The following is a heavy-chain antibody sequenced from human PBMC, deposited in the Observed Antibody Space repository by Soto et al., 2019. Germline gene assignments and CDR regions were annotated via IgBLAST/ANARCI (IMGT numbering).Heavy chain of an antibody. J-gene: IGHJ6*02. Sequence: SETLSLTCTVSGGSISSGDYYWSWIRQPPGKGLEWIGYIYYSGSTYYNPSLKSRVTISVDTSKNQFSLKLSSVTAADTAVYYCAKEPVSITIFGVNGMDVWGQGTTVTVS. CDR3: AKEPVSITIFGVNGMDV. CDR1: GGSISSGDYY. V-gene: IGHV4-30-4*01. D-gene: IGHD3-3*01. CDR2: IYYSGST.